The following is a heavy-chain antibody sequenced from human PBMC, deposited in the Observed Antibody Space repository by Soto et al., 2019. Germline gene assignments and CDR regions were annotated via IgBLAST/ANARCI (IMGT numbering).Heavy chain of an antibody. V-gene: IGHV3-7*01. CDR1: GFTFSSYW. CDR2: IKQDGSEK. D-gene: IGHD2-2*01. CDR3: VRDPSIVLVPAATYYYYYYGMDV. Sequence: EVQLVESGGGLVQPGGSLRLSCAASGFTFSSYWMSWVRQAPGKGLEWVANIKQDGSEKYYVDSVKGRFTISRDNAKKSLYLQMNSLRAEDTAVYYCVRDPSIVLVPAATYYYYYYGMDVWGQGTTVTVSS. J-gene: IGHJ6*02.